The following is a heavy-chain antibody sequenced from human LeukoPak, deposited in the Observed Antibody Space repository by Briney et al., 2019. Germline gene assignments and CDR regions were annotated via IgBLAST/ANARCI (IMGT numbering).Heavy chain of an antibody. CDR3: ARGGEDYDYVWGSYRSLPFDY. J-gene: IGHJ4*02. D-gene: IGHD3-16*02. CDR1: GGSISSSSYY. Sequence: SETLSLTCTVSGGSISSSSYYWGWIRQPPGKGLEWIGSIYYSGSTYYNPSLKSRVTISVDTSKNQFSLKLSSVTAADTAVYYCARGGEDYDYVWGSYRSLPFDYWGQGTLVTVSS. CDR2: IYYSGST. V-gene: IGHV4-39*01.